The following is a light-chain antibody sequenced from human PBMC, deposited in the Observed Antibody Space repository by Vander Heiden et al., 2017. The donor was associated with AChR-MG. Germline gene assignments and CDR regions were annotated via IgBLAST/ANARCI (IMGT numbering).Light chain of an antibody. Sequence: EIMLTQSPGTVSVSAGERATLSCRASQTIGRDLGWYQKKPGQAPTLLIYDVSDRATGIPARFAGSGSGTDFTLTISSLQPEDPAVYYCQQRSDWPWTFGQWTTV. J-gene: IGKJ1*01. CDR2: DVS. CDR1: QTIGRD. CDR3: QQRSDWPWT. V-gene: IGKV3-11*01.